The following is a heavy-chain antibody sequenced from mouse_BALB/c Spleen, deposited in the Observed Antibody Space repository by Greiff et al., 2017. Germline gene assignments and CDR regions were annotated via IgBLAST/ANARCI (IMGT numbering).Heavy chain of an antibody. CDR2: ISSGSSTI. CDR1: GFTFSSFG. D-gene: IGHD2-2*01. Sequence: EVKLMESGGGLVQPGGSRKLSCAASGFTFSSFGMHWVRQAPEKGLEWVAYISSGSSTIYYADTVKGRFTISRDNPKNTLFLQMTSLRSEDTAMYYCARSRGYYSYYWGQGTTLTVSS. CDR3: ARSRGYYSYY. V-gene: IGHV5-17*02. J-gene: IGHJ2*01.